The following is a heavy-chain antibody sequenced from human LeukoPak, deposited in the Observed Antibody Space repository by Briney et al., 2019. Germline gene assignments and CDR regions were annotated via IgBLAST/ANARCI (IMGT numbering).Heavy chain of an antibody. D-gene: IGHD1-26*01. Sequence: GESLKISCKGAGYSFTDYWIAWVRQVPGKGLEWMGMVYSGDAETTYSPSFRGQVTISGDKSINTAYLQWSSLKASDTAMYYCARYLIVGATTRGVFDIWGQGTMVTVSS. CDR1: GYSFTDYW. J-gene: IGHJ3*02. CDR3: ARYLIVGATTRGVFDI. V-gene: IGHV5-51*01. CDR2: VYSGDAET.